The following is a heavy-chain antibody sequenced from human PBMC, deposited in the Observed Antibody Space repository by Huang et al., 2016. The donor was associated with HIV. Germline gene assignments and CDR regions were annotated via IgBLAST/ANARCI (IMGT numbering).Heavy chain of an antibody. V-gene: IGHV1-46*03. J-gene: IGHJ5*01. Sequence: QVQLVQSGAKVKKPGASVTISCKASGFSILIYYIHWVRQAPGQGLEWMGIVNPSGGGADYAQKCKGRVTMTRDTATRTLYMELSRLRSEDTAVYYCAREGITPSGTEVSGFDFWGQGTPVSVSS. CDR2: VNPSGGGA. CDR3: AREGITPSGTEVSGFDF. D-gene: IGHD6-13*01. CDR1: GFSILIYY.